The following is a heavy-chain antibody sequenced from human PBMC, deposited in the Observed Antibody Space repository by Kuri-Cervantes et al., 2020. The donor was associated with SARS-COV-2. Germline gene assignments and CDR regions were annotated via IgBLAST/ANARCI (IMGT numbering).Heavy chain of an antibody. CDR2: IYYSGSN. D-gene: IGHD6-19*01. J-gene: IGHJ3*02. V-gene: IGHV4-59*08. CDR3: ARHWESSGWEDDAFDI. CDR1: GYSISSCYY. Sequence: WGSLRLSCTVSGYSISSCYYWGLIRQPPGHGLGWIGYIYYSGSNNYNPSLKSRVTISVDTYKNQFSLKLSSVNAADTAVYYCARHWESSGWEDDAFDIWGQGTMVTVSS.